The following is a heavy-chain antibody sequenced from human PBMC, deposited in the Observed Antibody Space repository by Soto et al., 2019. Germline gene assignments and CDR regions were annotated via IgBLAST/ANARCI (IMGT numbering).Heavy chain of an antibody. CDR3: ANALWIQLWLLDY. CDR1: GFTFSSYA. D-gene: IGHD5-18*01. J-gene: IGHJ4*02. Sequence: AGGSLRLSCAASGFTFSSYAMSWVRQAPGKGLEWVSAISGSGGSTYYADSVKGRFTISRDNSKNTLYLQMNSLRAEDTAVYYCANALWIQLWLLDYWGQGTLVTVSS. CDR2: ISGSGGST. V-gene: IGHV3-23*01.